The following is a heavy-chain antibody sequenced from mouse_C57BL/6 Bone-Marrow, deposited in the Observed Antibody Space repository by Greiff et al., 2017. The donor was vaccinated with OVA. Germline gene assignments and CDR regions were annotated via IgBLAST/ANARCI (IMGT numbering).Heavy chain of an antibody. V-gene: IGHV5-6*03. J-gene: IGHJ3*01. CDR2: ISSGGSYT. Sequence: EVKLMESGGGLVQPGGSMKLSCAASGFTFSSYGMSWVRQTPDKRLEWVATISSGGSYTYYPDSVKGRFTISRDNAKNTLYLQMSSLKSEDTAMYYCARKDYGSSWFAYWGQGTLVTVSA. CDR3: ARKDYGSSWFAY. D-gene: IGHD1-1*01. CDR1: GFTFSSYG.